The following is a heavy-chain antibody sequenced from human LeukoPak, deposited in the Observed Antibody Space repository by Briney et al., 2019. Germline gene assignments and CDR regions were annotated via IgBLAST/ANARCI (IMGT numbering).Heavy chain of an antibody. CDR1: GGSFSGNY. V-gene: IGHV4-34*01. Sequence: SETLSLTCAVYGGSFSGNYWSWIRQPPGKGLEWIGEINHSGSTNYNPSLKSRVTISVDTSKNQFSLKLSSVTAADTAVYYCARARGSGWHGDYWGQGTLVTVSS. D-gene: IGHD6-19*01. CDR2: INHSGST. CDR3: ARARGSGWHGDY. J-gene: IGHJ4*02.